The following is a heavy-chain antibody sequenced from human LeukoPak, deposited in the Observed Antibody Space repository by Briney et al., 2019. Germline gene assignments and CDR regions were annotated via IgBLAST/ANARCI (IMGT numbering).Heavy chain of an antibody. J-gene: IGHJ4*02. CDR3: ARVWGASSWYPFDY. CDR2: ISVRNGDT. CDR1: GYTFTIYG. Sequence: ASVTVSCTASGYTFTIYGHSWVRQAPGQGHEWMAWISVRNGDTNYAQKVRDRVTVTTDTSTNTVYLELRNLRSDDSAVYYCARVWGASSWYPFDYWGQGTLVTVSS. D-gene: IGHD6-13*01. V-gene: IGHV1-18*01.